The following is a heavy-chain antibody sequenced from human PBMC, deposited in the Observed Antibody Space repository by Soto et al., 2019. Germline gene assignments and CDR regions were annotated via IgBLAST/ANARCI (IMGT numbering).Heavy chain of an antibody. CDR3: APGGMVRGPVNY. V-gene: IGHV1-69*02. D-gene: IGHD3-10*01. J-gene: IGHJ4*02. CDR2: IIPILGIA. CDR1: GGTFSSYT. Sequence: QVQLVQSGAEVKKPGSSVKVSCKASGGTFSSYTISWVRQAPGQGLEWMGRIIPILGIANYAQKFQGRVXIXAXXSTSTAYMELSSLRSEDTAVYYCAPGGMVRGPVNYWGQGTLVTVSS.